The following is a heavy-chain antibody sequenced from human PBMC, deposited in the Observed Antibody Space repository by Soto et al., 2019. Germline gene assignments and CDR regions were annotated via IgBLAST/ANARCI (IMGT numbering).Heavy chain of an antibody. Sequence: SETLSLTCTVSGGSISSYYWSWIRQPPGKGLEWIGYIYYSGSTNYNPSLKSRVTISVDTSKNQFSLKLSSVTAADTAVYYCARRSDIVVGGWFDPWGQGTLVTVSS. D-gene: IGHD2-2*01. J-gene: IGHJ5*02. CDR2: IYYSGST. V-gene: IGHV4-59*08. CDR1: GGSISSYY. CDR3: ARRSDIVVGGWFDP.